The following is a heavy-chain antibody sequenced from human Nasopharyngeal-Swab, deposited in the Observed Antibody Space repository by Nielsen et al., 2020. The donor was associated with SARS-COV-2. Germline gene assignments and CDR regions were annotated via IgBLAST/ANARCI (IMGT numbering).Heavy chain of an antibody. CDR3: ARAWDI. J-gene: IGHJ3*02. CDR1: VGSFSGYN. Sequence: SETLSLTCAVYVGSFSGYNWSWIRQPPGKGLEWIGEINDSGRTKYNPSLKRRVTISVDTSKNQFSLRLSSVTAADTAVYYCARAWDIWGQGTMVTVSS. V-gene: IGHV4-34*01. CDR2: INDSGRT.